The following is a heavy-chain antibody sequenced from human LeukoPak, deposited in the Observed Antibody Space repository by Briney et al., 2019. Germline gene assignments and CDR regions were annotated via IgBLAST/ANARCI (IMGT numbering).Heavy chain of an antibody. V-gene: IGHV1-8*01. D-gene: IGHD6-13*01. Sequence: ASVKVSCKASGLTFTSYDINWVRQATGQGLEWMGWMNPNSGNTGYAQKFQGRVTMTRNTSISTAYMELSSLRSEDTAVYYCARGGAIHSSWYFHYYYYYMDVWGKGTTVTVSS. CDR2: MNPNSGNT. CDR3: ARGGAIHSSWYFHYYYYYMDV. J-gene: IGHJ6*03. CDR1: GLTFTSYD.